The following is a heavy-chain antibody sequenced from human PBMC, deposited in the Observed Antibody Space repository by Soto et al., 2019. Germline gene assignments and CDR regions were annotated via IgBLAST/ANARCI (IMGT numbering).Heavy chain of an antibody. J-gene: IGHJ5*02. Sequence: YLTWIRQSPEKGLEWIGYMHYTGFSFSNPSLKSRVAMSVDKSKNEFTLQLTSVTAADTAVYYCARSGLNYYDSSGYYRNWFDPWGQGTLVTVSS. V-gene: IGHV4-59*01. CDR3: ARSGLNYYDSSGYYRNWFDP. CDR2: MHYTGFS. CDR1: Y. D-gene: IGHD3-22*01.